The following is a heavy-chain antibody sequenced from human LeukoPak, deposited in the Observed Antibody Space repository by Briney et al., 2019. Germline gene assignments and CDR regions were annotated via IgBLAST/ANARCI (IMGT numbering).Heavy chain of an antibody. CDR2: IYTIGST. CDR3: ASRTIAAAGLDY. J-gene: IGHJ4*02. D-gene: IGHD6-13*01. Sequence: SQTLSLTCTVSGCSISSGSYYWSWIRQPAGKGLECIGRIYTIGSTNYNPPLNSRVNISVDTYKNQFYLTLSSVTAADTAVYYCASRTIAAAGLDYWGQGTLVTVSS. CDR1: GCSISSGSYY. V-gene: IGHV4-61*02.